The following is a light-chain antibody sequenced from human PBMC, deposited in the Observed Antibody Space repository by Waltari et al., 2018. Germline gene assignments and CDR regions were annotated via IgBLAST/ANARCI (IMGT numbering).Light chain of an antibody. Sequence: EIVLTQSPGTLSLSPGERATLSCRASQSVSSYLAWYQQKPGQAPRLLIHDTSNRAAGIPARFSGSGSGTDFTLTISSLEPEDFAVYHCQQRITWPITFGQGTRLEIK. CDR1: QSVSSY. J-gene: IGKJ5*01. CDR3: QQRITWPIT. V-gene: IGKV3-11*01. CDR2: DTS.